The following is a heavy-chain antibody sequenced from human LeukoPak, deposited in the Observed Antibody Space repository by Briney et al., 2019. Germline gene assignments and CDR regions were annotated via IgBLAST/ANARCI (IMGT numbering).Heavy chain of an antibody. Sequence: SETLSLTCAVYGGSFSGYYWSWIRQPPGKGLEWIGEINHSGSTNYNPSLKSRVTISVDTSKNQFSLKLSSVTAADTAVYYCARGTVVVITNWGQETLVTVSS. CDR2: INHSGST. V-gene: IGHV4-34*01. J-gene: IGHJ4*02. CDR3: ARGTVVVITN. D-gene: IGHD3-22*01. CDR1: GGSFSGYY.